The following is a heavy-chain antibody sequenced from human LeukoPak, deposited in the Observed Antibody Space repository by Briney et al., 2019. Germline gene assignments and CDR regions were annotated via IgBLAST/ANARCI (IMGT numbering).Heavy chain of an antibody. CDR3: AKDSLAFGYYYDSQPRI. CDR1: GFTFSSSA. Sequence: GGSLRLSCAASGFTFSSSAMSWVRQAPGKGLEWVSAISNNGGYTYYADSVQGRFTISRDNSKSTLCLQMNSLRAEDTAVYYCAKDSLAFGYYYDSQPRIGGQGTLVTVSS. J-gene: IGHJ4*02. CDR2: ISNNGGYT. D-gene: IGHD3-22*01. V-gene: IGHV3-23*01.